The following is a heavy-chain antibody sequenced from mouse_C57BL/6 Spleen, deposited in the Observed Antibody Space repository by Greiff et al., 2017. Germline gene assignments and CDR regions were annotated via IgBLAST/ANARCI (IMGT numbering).Heavy chain of an antibody. CDR2: IRNKANGYTT. CDR1: GFTFTDYY. V-gene: IGHV7-3*01. CDR3: ERAPPPYYGSRSYAMDY. J-gene: IGHJ4*01. Sequence: EVKLMESGGGLVQPGGSLSLSCAASGFTFTDYYMSWVRQPPGKALEWLGFIRNKANGYTTEYSASVKGRFTISRDNSQSILYLQMNALRAEDSATYDCERAPPPYYGSRSYAMDYWGQGTSVTVSS. D-gene: IGHD1-1*01.